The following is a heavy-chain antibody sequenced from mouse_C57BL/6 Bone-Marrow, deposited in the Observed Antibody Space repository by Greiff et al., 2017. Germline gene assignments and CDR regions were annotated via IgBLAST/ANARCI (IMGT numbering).Heavy chain of an antibody. CDR3: AREPLRLRAWFAY. J-gene: IGHJ3*01. Sequence: LQQSGAELVRPGASVKMSCKASGYTFTSYNMHWVKQTPRQGLEWIGALYPGNGDTSYNQKFKGKATLTVDKSSSTAYMQISSLTSEDASVCVWAREPLRLRAWFAYWGQGTLVTVSA. CDR2: LYPGNGDT. CDR1: GYTFTSYN. V-gene: IGHV1-12*01. D-gene: IGHD3-2*02.